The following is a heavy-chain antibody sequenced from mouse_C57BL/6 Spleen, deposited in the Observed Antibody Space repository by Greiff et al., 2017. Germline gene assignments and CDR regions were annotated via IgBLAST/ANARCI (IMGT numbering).Heavy chain of an antibody. J-gene: IGHJ3*01. CDR2: ISGGGGNT. CDR3: ASHVAYYSSSAWFAY. D-gene: IGHD2-5*01. V-gene: IGHV5-9*01. Sequence: EVQGVESGGGLVKPGGSLKLSCAASGFTFSSYTMSWVRQTPEKRLEWVATISGGGGNTYYPDSVKGRFTISRDNAKNTLYLQMSSLRSEDTALYYCASHVAYYSSSAWFAYWGQGTLVTVSA. CDR1: GFTFSSYT.